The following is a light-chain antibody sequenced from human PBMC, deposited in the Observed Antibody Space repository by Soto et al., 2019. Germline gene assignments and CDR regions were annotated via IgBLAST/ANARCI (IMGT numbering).Light chain of an antibody. V-gene: IGLV2-14*01. CDR1: SSDVGGYNY. CDR3: SSYTNSSTPVV. J-gene: IGLJ2*01. Sequence: QSALAQPASVSGSPGQSITISCTGTSSDVGGYNYVSWYQQQPGKAPKLMIYDVSNRPSGVSNRFSGAKSGNTASLTISGLQAEDEADYYCSSYTNSSTPVVFGGGTKLTVL. CDR2: DVS.